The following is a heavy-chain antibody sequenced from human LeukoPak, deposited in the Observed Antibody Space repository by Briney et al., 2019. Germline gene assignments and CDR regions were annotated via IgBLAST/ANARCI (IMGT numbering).Heavy chain of an antibody. Sequence: GGSLRLSCAASGFTFSTYMMNWVRQAPGKGLEWVSSISSSSSYMYYADSLKGRFTISRDNAKNSLYLQMDSLRAEDTAVYYCARFAYCGGHCYYFDYWGQGTLVTVSS. D-gene: IGHD2-21*01. CDR3: ARFAYCGGHCYYFDY. J-gene: IGHJ4*02. V-gene: IGHV3-21*01. CDR1: GFTFSTYM. CDR2: ISSSSSYM.